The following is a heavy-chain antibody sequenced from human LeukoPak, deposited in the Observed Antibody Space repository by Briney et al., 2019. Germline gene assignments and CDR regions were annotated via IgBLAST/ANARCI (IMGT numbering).Heavy chain of an antibody. CDR2: IYTSGST. Sequence: SQTLSLTCTVSGGSISSGSYYWSWIRQPAGTGLEWIGRIYTSGSTNYNPSLKSRVTISVDTSKNQFSLKLSSVTAADTAVYYCARGNDFWSGYLNYWGQGTLVTVSS. J-gene: IGHJ4*02. D-gene: IGHD3-3*01. CDR3: ARGNDFWSGYLNY. CDR1: GGSISSGSYY. V-gene: IGHV4-61*02.